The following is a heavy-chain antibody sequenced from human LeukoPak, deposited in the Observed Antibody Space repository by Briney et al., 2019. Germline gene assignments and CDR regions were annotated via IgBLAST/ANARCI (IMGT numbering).Heavy chain of an antibody. CDR2: IYTSGST. Sequence: PSETLSLTCTVSGGSISSGSYYWSWIRQPAGKGLEWIGRIYTSGSTNYNPSLKSRVTISVDTSKNQFSLKLSSVTAADTAVYYCARSSGYDYVGYYYYYMDVWGKGTTVTISS. J-gene: IGHJ6*03. CDR1: GGSISSGSYY. V-gene: IGHV4-61*02. D-gene: IGHD5-12*01. CDR3: ARSSGYDYVGYYYYYMDV.